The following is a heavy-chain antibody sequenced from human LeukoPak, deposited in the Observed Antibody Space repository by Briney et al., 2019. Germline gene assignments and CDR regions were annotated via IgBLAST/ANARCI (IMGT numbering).Heavy chain of an antibody. CDR3: ARAVRVGASNWFDP. CDR2: IYYSGST. CDR1: GGSIGSYY. D-gene: IGHD1-26*01. J-gene: IGHJ5*02. V-gene: IGHV4-59*01. Sequence: SETLSLTCTVSGGSIGSYYWSWIRQPPGKGLEWIGYIYYSGSTNYNPSLKSRVTISVDTSKNQFSLKLSSVTAADTAVYYCARAVRVGASNWFDPWGQGTLVTVSS.